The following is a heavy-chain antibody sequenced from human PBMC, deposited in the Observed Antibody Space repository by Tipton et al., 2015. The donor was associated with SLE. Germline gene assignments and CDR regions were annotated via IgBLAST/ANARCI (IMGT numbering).Heavy chain of an antibody. CDR1: GGSFSGYY. J-gene: IGHJ3*02. CDR2: INHSGST. CDR3: AREGGDGYKEGAFDI. V-gene: IGHV4-34*01. D-gene: IGHD5-24*01. Sequence: TLSLTCAVYGGSFSGYYWSWIRQPPGKGLEWIGEINHSGSTNYNPSLKSRVTISVDTSKNQFSVKLNSVTAADTAVYYCAREGGDGYKEGAFDIWGQGTMVTVSS.